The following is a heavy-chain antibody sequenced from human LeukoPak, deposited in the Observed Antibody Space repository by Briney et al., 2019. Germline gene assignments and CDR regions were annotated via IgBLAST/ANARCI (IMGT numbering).Heavy chain of an antibody. CDR2: IYYSGST. Sequence: PSETLSLTCTVSGGSISTYYWNWIRQPPGRGLEWIGYIYYSGSTSYNPSLKSRVTISVDTSKNQFSLKLSSVTAADTAVYYCARLGGGIAVDWGQGTLVTVSS. V-gene: IGHV4-59*01. CDR1: GGSISTYY. CDR3: ARLGGGIAVD. J-gene: IGHJ4*02. D-gene: IGHD6-19*01.